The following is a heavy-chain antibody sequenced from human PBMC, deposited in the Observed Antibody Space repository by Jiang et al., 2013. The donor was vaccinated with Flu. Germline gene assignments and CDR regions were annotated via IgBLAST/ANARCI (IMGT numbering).Heavy chain of an antibody. D-gene: IGHD3-16*01. Sequence: GPGLVKPSETLSLNCTVSGASINSYYWSWVRKPPGKGLEWIGHIDYSERANYNPSLMSRVTISVDTSKTQFSLKMSSVTAADTAVYYCARDLVYFGDRSSSFGMDVWGKGTAVTVSS. CDR2: IDYSERA. V-gene: IGHV4-59*13. CDR1: GASINSYY. J-gene: IGHJ6*04. CDR3: ARDLVYFGDRSSSFGMDV.